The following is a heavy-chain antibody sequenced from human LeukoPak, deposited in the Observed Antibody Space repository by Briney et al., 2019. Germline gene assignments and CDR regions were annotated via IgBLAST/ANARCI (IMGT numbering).Heavy chain of an antibody. CDR2: IHTSAST. V-gene: IGHV4-4*07. J-gene: IGHJ3*02. CDR3: ARDDNSEYSDDAFDI. D-gene: IGHD1-26*01. CDR1: GASIRSYS. Sequence: SEALSLTCSVSGASIRSYSWSWLRQPAGKGLEWIGRIHTSASTEYNPSLKSRVTMSVDTSKNQFSLKLNSVTAADTAVYFCARDDNSEYSDDAFDIWGQGTLVTVSS.